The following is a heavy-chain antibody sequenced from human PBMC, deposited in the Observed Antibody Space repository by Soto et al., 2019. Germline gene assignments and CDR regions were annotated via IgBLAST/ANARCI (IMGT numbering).Heavy chain of an antibody. J-gene: IGHJ4*02. CDR2: INHSGST. CDR3: ARGGNLWFGELPTPFDY. CDR1: GGSFSGYY. V-gene: IGHV4-34*01. D-gene: IGHD3-10*01. Sequence: SETLSLTCAVYGGSFSGYYWSWIRQPPGKGLEWIGEINHSGSTNYNPSLKSRVTISVDTSKNQFSLKLSSVTAADTAVYYCARGGNLWFGELPTPFDYWGQGTLVTAPQ.